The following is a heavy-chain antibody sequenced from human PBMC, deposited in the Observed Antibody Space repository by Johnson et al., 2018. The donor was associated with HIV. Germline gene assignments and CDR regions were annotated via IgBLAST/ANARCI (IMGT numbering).Heavy chain of an antibody. CDR2: ISYDGSNK. CDR1: GFTFSSYA. CDR3: AREMAIAAAGHDAFDI. J-gene: IGHJ3*02. D-gene: IGHD6-13*01. Sequence: HVQLVESGGGVVQPGRSLRLSCAASGFTFSSYAMHWVRQAPGKGLEWVAVISYDGSNKYYADSVKGRFTISRANSKNTLYLQMNSLRAEDTAVYYCAREMAIAAAGHDAFDIWGQGTMVTVSS. V-gene: IGHV3-30*04.